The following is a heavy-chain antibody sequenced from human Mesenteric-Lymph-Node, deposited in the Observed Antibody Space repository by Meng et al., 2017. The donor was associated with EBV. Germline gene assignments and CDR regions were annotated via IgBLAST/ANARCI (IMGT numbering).Heavy chain of an antibody. CDR3: ARSHDSSGYGIGY. V-gene: IGHV4-38-2*02. J-gene: IGHJ4*02. CDR1: GDAISSSYY. Sequence: QVQLQVSGPGLVKPSETLSVTCSVSGDAISSSYYWSWIRQSPGKGLEWIGSFYYRGRTYLKPSLRSRITIPIDTSRNQFSLKLDSVTAADTALYYCARSHDSSGYGIGYWGQGTLVTVSS. D-gene: IGHD3-22*01. CDR2: FYYRGRT.